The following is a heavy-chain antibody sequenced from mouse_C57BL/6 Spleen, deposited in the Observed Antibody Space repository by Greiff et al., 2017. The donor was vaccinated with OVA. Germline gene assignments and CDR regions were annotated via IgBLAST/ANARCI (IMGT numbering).Heavy chain of an antibody. CDR2: ISRGSSTI. J-gene: IGHJ1*03. Sequence: EVKLVESGGGLVKPGGSLKLSCAASGFTFSDYGMHWVRQAPEKGLEWVAYISRGSSTIYYADTVKGRFTISRDNAKNTLFMQMTRRRSEDTAMYYCARRDYYGSSRHWYFDVWGTGTTVTVSS. V-gene: IGHV5-17*01. CDR3: ARRDYYGSSRHWYFDV. D-gene: IGHD1-1*01. CDR1: GFTFSDYG.